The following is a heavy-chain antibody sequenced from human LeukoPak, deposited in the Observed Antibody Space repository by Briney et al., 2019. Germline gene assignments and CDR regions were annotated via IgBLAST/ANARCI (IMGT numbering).Heavy chain of an antibody. CDR1: GGSISSYY. Sequence: SETLSLTCTVSGGSISSYYWSWIRQPPGRGLEWIGYIYYSGSTNYNPSLKSRVTISVDTSKNQFSLKLSSVTAADTAVYYCARARRIAAADYWGQGTPVTVSS. CDR2: IYYSGST. D-gene: IGHD6-13*01. CDR3: ARARRIAAADY. V-gene: IGHV4-59*01. J-gene: IGHJ4*02.